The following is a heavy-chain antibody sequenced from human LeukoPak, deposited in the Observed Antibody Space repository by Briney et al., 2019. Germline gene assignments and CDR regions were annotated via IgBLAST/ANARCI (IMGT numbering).Heavy chain of an antibody. CDR3: AELGITMIGCT. Sequence: GGSLRLSCAASGFAVSSNYMSWVRQAPGKGLEWVSLIYRGDSTYYADSVKGRFTISRDNSKNTLYLQMNSLRAEDTAVYYCAELGITMIGCTWGKSTTVTSSS. D-gene: IGHD3-10*02. V-gene: IGHV3-53*01. CDR2: IYRGDST. J-gene: IGHJ6*04. CDR1: GFAVSSNY.